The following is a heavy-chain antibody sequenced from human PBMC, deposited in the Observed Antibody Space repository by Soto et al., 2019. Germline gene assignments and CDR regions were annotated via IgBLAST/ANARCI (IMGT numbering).Heavy chain of an antibody. V-gene: IGHV3-23*01. CDR2: ISGSGGST. CDR1: GFTFSSYA. Sequence: PGGSLRLSCAASGFTFSSYAMSWVRQAPGKGLEWASAISGSGGSTYYADSVKGRFTISRDNSKNTLYLQMNSLRAEDTAVYYCAKCLTYYYDSSGYYHSPFGFDYWGQGTLVTVSS. J-gene: IGHJ4*02. CDR3: AKCLTYYYDSSGYYHSPFGFDY. D-gene: IGHD3-22*01.